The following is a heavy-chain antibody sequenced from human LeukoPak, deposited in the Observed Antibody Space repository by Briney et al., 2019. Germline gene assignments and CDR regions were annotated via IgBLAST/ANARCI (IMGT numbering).Heavy chain of an antibody. CDR3: ARGYDCSTSCYADFDY. CDR2: INPNSGGT. D-gene: IGHD2-2*01. CDR1: GYTFTGYY. V-gene: IGHV1-2*04. J-gene: IGHJ4*02. Sequence: ASVKVSCKASGYTFTGYYMHWVRQAPGQGLEWMGWINPNSGGTNYAQKFQGWVTMTRDTSISTAYMELSRLRSDDTAVYYCARGYDCSTSCYADFDYWGQGTLVTVSS.